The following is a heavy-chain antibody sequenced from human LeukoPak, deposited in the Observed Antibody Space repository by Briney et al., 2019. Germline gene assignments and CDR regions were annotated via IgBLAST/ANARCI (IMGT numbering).Heavy chain of an antibody. CDR2: ISSSGSTI. J-gene: IGHJ4*02. CDR1: GFTFSSYE. V-gene: IGHV3-48*03. D-gene: IGHD1-26*01. CDR3: ARDYSGSYVGYFDY. Sequence: GGSLRLSCAASGFTFSSYEMNWVRQAPGKGLEWVSYISSSGSTIYYADSVKGRFTISRDNAKNSLYLQMNSLRAEDTALYYCARDYSGSYVGYFDYWGQGTLVTVSS.